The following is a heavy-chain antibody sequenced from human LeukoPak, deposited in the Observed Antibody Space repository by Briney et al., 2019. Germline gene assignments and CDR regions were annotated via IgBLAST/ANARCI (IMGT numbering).Heavy chain of an antibody. CDR1: GGSISSYY. CDR3: ASRKLGNDY. V-gene: IGHV4-59*01. D-gene: IGHD7-27*01. CDR2: IYHTGST. J-gene: IGHJ4*02. Sequence: SETLSLTCTVSGGSISSYYWSWLRQSPGKGLEWIGYIYHTGSTSYSPSLKSRVTISADTSQNQFSLKLSSVTAADTAVYYCASRKLGNDYWGQGTLVTVSS.